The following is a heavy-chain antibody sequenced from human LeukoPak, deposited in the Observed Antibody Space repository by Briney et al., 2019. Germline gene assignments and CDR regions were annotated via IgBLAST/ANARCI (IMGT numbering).Heavy chain of an antibody. Sequence: GGSLRLSCAASGFTFSSYSMNWVRQAPGKGLEWVSSISSSSSYIYYADSVKGRFTISRDNAKNSLYLQMNSLRAEDTAVYYCARARSSGYAVDYWGQGTMVTVSS. CDR3: ARARSSGYAVDY. CDR2: ISSSSSYI. J-gene: IGHJ4*02. D-gene: IGHD3-22*01. CDR1: GFTFSSYS. V-gene: IGHV3-21*01.